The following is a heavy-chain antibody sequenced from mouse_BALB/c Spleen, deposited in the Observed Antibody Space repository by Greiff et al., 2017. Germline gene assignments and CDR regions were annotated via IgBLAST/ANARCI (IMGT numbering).Heavy chain of an antibody. CDR3: ARNLYGSSYWFAY. CDR1: GFSLTSYG. CDR2: IWSGGST. D-gene: IGHD1-1*01. V-gene: IGHV2-4-1*01. Sequence: VKLQQSGPGLVQPSQSLSITCTVSGFSLTSYGVHWVRQSPGKGLEWLGVIWSGGSTDYNAAFISRLSISKDNSKSQVFFKMNSLQADDTAIYYCARNLYGSSYWFAYWGQGTLVTVSA. J-gene: IGHJ3*01.